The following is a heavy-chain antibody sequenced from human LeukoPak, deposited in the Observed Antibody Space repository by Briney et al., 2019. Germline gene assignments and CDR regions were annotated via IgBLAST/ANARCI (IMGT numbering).Heavy chain of an antibody. CDR3: AREGIAAADYYYYYMDV. Sequence: PGGSLRLSCAASGFTFSSYEMNWVRQAPGKGLEWVSYISSSGSTIYYADSVKGRFTISRDNAKNSLYLQMNSLRAEDTAVYYCAREGIAAADYYYYYMDVWGKGTTVTVSS. V-gene: IGHV3-48*03. CDR2: ISSSGSTI. J-gene: IGHJ6*03. D-gene: IGHD6-13*01. CDR1: GFTFSSYE.